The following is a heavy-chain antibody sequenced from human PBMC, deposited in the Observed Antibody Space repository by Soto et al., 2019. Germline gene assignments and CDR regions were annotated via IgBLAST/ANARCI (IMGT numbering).Heavy chain of an antibody. CDR3: ARQRTTVVTQAYFDH. D-gene: IGHD2-21*02. CDR2: IYYSGRT. Sequence: ASETLSLTGIVSGESVSSSSSYWGWILQPPGKGLEWIGSIYYSGRTYYNPSFKSRVTISIDTSKNQFSLKLSSVTATDTAVYYCARQRTTVVTQAYFDHWGQGSLVTVSS. J-gene: IGHJ4*02. V-gene: IGHV4-39*01. CDR1: GESVSSSSSY.